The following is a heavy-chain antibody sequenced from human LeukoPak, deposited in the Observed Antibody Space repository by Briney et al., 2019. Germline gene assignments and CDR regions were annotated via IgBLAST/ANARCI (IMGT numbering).Heavy chain of an antibody. CDR1: GGSISSYY. J-gene: IGHJ5*02. CDR3: ARLDYDYVWGSYPWGRQYNWFDP. V-gene: IGHV4-4*09. CDR2: IYTSGST. D-gene: IGHD3-16*01. Sequence: PSETLSLTCTVPGGSISSYYWSWIRQPPGKGLEWIGYIYTSGSTNYNPSLKSRVTISVDTSKNQFSLKLSSVTAADAAVYYCARLDYDYVWGSYPWGRQYNWFDPWGQGTLVTVSS.